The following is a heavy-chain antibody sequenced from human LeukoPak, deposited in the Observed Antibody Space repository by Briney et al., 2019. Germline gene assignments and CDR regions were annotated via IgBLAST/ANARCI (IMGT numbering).Heavy chain of an antibody. J-gene: IGHJ4*02. CDR3: ARESGSASLDY. D-gene: IGHD6-19*01. CDR2: ISSSSGYI. CDR1: GFTFSSYS. V-gene: IGHV3-21*01. Sequence: GGSLRLSCAASGFTFSSYSINWVRQAPGKGLEWVSSISSSSGYIYYADSVKGRFTISRDNAKNSLYLQMNSLRAEDTAVYYCARESGSASLDYWGQGTLVTVSS.